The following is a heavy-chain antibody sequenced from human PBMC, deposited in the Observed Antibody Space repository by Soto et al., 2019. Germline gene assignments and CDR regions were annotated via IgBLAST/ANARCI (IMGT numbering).Heavy chain of an antibody. CDR2: INPSGGST. CDR3: ARDLGQTAAGIGVVFY. J-gene: IGHJ4*02. CDR1: GYTFTSYY. V-gene: IGHV1-46*01. Sequence: QVQLVQSGAEVKKPGASVKVSCKASGYTFTSYYMHWVRQAPGQGLEWMGIINPSGGSTSYAQKFQGRVTMTRDTSTSTVYMELSSLRSEDTAVYYCARDLGQTAAGIGVVFYWGQGTLVTVSS. D-gene: IGHD6-13*01.